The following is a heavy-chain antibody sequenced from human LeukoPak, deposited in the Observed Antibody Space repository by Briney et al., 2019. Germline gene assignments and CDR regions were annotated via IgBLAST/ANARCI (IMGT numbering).Heavy chain of an antibody. D-gene: IGHD3-22*01. CDR3: AKGIDSSGYYPFDY. CDR1: GFTFSTYA. Sequence: GGSLRLSCAASGFTFSTYAMSWVRQAPGKGLEWVSAISGSGGRTYYADSVKGRFTISRDNSKNTLYLQMNSLRAEDTAVYYCAKGIDSSGYYPFDYWGQGTLVTVSS. J-gene: IGHJ4*02. V-gene: IGHV3-23*01. CDR2: ISGSGGRT.